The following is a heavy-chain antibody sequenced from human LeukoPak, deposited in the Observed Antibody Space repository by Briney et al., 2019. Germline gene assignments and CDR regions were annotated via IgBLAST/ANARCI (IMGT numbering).Heavy chain of an antibody. V-gene: IGHV3-23*01. CDR3: AKHNIDY. CDR1: GFTSGIYA. J-gene: IGHJ4*02. Sequence: GGSLRLSCAASGFTSGIYAMSWVRQAPGKGLEWVSAFSGGGDSFYADSVRGRFTISRDNSKNTLYLQMNSLRAEDTAVYYCAKHNIDYWGQGTLVTVSS. D-gene: IGHD1-1*01. CDR2: FSGGGDS.